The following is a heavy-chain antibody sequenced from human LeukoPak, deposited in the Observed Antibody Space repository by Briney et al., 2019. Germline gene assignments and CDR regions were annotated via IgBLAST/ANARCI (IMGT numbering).Heavy chain of an antibody. D-gene: IGHD6-25*01. CDR3: ARDSAYSSDWPDAFDV. V-gene: IGHV4-59*01. Sequence: SETLSLTCSVSGVSIAGYFWSWIRQPPGKGLEWIGYISYAGNSNYNPSLNSRVTISLDASNNQFSLRLNSLTPADTAVYYCARDSAYSSDWPDAFDVWGHGTVVTVSS. J-gene: IGHJ3*01. CDR1: GVSIAGYF. CDR2: ISYAGNS.